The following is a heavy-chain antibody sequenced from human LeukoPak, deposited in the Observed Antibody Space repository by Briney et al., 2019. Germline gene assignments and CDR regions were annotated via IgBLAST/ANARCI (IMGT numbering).Heavy chain of an antibody. V-gene: IGHV1-2*02. CDR2: INPNSGGT. Sequence: ASVTVSCKASGYTFTDYYMHWVRQAPGQGLEWMGWINPNSGGTNYAQKFQGRVTMTRDTSISTAYMEVSRLTADETAVYYCARDSGGYCSSTSCLGAFDIWGQGTMVTVSS. D-gene: IGHD2-2*01. CDR3: ARDSGGYCSSTSCLGAFDI. CDR1: GYTFTDYY. J-gene: IGHJ3*02.